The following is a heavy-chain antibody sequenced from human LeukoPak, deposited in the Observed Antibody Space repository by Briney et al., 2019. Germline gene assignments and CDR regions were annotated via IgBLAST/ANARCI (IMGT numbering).Heavy chain of an antibody. CDR1: GFIFSDHY. J-gene: IGHJ4*02. CDR3: AKDIGTQSQFDY. CDR2: ISSSGTTT. V-gene: IGHV3-11*01. D-gene: IGHD1-1*01. Sequence: GGSLRLSCAASGFIFSDHYMSWIRQAPGMGLEWVSYISSSGTTTQYADSVKGRFTISRDNAKNSLYLQMNSLRAEDTALYYCAKDIGTQSQFDYWGQGTLVTVSS.